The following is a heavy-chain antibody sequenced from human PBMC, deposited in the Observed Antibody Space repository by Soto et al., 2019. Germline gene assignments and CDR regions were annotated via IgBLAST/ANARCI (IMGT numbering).Heavy chain of an antibody. Sequence: EVQLVESGGGLVKPGGSVRLSCAASGFTLSNAWMSWVRQAPGKGLEWVGRIKSKSAGGTTEYDAPVKDRFTISRDDSKNTLYLQMNSLKIEDTAVYYCARGHRSSGKIFDSWGQGTLVTVSS. CDR3: ARGHRSSGKIFDS. J-gene: IGHJ4*02. D-gene: IGHD3-22*01. CDR2: IKSKSAGGTT. CDR1: GFTLSNAW. V-gene: IGHV3-15*01.